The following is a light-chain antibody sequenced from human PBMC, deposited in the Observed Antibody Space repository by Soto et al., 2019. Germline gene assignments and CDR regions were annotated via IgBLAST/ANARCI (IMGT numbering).Light chain of an antibody. CDR1: KHDIGVYDF. Sequence: QSALTQPPSASGSPGQSVTISCTGTKHDIGVYDFVSWYQHHPGKAPRLIIYEVVQWPSGVPDRFSGSKSGNTASLTVSGLQAADESDYFCKSYSGSNTYVFGSGSKRTVL. CDR3: KSYSGSNTYV. V-gene: IGLV2-8*01. J-gene: IGLJ1*01. CDR2: EVV.